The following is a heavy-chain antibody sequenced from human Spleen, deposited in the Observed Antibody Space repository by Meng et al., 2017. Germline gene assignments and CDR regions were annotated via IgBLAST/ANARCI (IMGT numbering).Heavy chain of an antibody. CDR2: LNRDKTTV. J-gene: IGHJ4*02. CDR1: GFTLSNDW. CDR3: VRDFEGESDC. Sequence: EVPVGESGRGFVQPRGSLRLSGVASGFTLSNDWMHWVRQATGKGLVWVSRLNRDKTTVAYAVSVVARFTISRDIARNTLYRQMNSLGVEETAIYYCVRDFEGESDCWGQGTLVTVSS. V-gene: IGHV3-74*01.